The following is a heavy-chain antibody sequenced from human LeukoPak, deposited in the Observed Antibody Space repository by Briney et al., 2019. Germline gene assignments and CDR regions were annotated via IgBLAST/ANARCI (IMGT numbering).Heavy chain of an antibody. CDR1: GFTFSSYS. Sequence: PGGSLRLSCAASGFTFSSYSMMWVRQAPGKGLEWVSYISSSSSTIYYADSVKGRFTISRDNAKNSLYLQMNSLRAEDTAVYYCARTLRYCSGGSCPAWFDPWGQGTLVTVSS. CDR2: ISSSSSTI. CDR3: ARTLRYCSGGSCPAWFDP. J-gene: IGHJ5*02. V-gene: IGHV3-48*01. D-gene: IGHD2-15*01.